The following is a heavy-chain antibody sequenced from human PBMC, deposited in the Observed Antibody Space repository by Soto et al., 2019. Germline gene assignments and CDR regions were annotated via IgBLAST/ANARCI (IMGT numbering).Heavy chain of an antibody. V-gene: IGHV4-39*01. J-gene: IGHJ4*02. Sequence: SETLSLTCTVSGGSISSSSYYWGWIRQPPGKGLEWIGSIYYSGSTYYNPSLKSRVTISVDTSKNQFSLKLSSVTAADTAVYYCARHTPLGIWGSYRPYFDYWGQGTLVTVSS. CDR1: GGSISSSSYY. D-gene: IGHD3-16*02. CDR2: IYYSGST. CDR3: ARHTPLGIWGSYRPYFDY.